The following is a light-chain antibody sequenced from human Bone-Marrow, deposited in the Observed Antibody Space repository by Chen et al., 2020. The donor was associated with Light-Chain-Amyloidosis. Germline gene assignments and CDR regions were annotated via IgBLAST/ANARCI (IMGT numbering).Light chain of an antibody. CDR1: QSISWN. CDR3: QQSYSTPYS. CDR2: AAS. V-gene: IGKV1-39*01. Sequence: DIQMTQSPSSLSASVGDRVTVTCRASQSISWNLNWYQQKPGKAPKVLIYAASSSQSGVPSRFSGSGSGTDFTLTISSLQPEDFATYYCQQSYSTPYSFGQGTKLEIK. J-gene: IGKJ2*03.